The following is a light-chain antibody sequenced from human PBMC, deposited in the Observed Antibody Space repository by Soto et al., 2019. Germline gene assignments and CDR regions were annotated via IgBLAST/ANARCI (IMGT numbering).Light chain of an antibody. V-gene: IGLV1-47*01. Sequence: QSVLTQPPSASGTPGQRVTISCSGSSSKIGSNYVYWYQQLPGTAPKLLIYRNNQRPSGVPDRFSGSKSGPSASLAISGLRSEDEADYYCAAWDDSLSVPWVFGGGTKLTVL. J-gene: IGLJ3*02. CDR1: SSKIGSNY. CDR3: AAWDDSLSVPWV. CDR2: RNN.